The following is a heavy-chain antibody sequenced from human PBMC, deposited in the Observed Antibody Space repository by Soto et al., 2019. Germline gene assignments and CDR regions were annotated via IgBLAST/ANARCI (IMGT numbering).Heavy chain of an antibody. Sequence: SETLSLTCTVSGGSISSGGYYWSWIRQHPGKGLEWIGYIYYSGSTYYNPSLKSRVTISVDTSKNQFSLKLSSVTAADTAVYYCARVKNGINWFDPWGQGTLVTVSS. J-gene: IGHJ5*02. D-gene: IGHD1-20*01. CDR2: IYYSGST. CDR3: ARVKNGINWFDP. V-gene: IGHV4-31*03. CDR1: GGSISSGGYY.